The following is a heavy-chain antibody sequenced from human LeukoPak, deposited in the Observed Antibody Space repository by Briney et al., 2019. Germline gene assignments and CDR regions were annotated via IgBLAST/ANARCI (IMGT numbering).Heavy chain of an antibody. CDR3: ATENFWSGVIAFDI. V-gene: IGHV1-24*01. J-gene: IGHJ3*02. Sequence: ASVKVSCKVSGYTLTELSMHWVRQAPGKGLEWMGGFDPEDGETIYAQKFQGRVTMTEDTSTETAYMELSSLRSEDTAVYYCATENFWSGVIAFDIWGQGTMVTVSS. CDR2: FDPEDGET. CDR1: GYTLTELS. D-gene: IGHD3-3*01.